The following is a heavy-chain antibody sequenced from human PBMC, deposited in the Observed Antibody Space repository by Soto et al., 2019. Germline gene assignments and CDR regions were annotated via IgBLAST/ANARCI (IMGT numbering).Heavy chain of an antibody. V-gene: IGHV4-59*01. D-gene: IGHD6-6*01. Sequence: PSETLSLTCTVSGGSISSYYWSWIRQPPGKGLEWIGYIYYSGSTNYNPSLKSRVTISVDTSKNQFSLKLSSVTAADTAVYYCARSAIAALRWFDPWGQGTLVTVS. CDR1: GGSISSYY. CDR3: ARSAIAALRWFDP. CDR2: IYYSGST. J-gene: IGHJ5*02.